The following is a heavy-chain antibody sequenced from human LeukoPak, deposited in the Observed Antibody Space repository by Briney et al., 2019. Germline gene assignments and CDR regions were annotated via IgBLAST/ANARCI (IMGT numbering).Heavy chain of an antibody. D-gene: IGHD3-9*01. CDR1: GYTFTSYG. CDR2: ISAYNGNT. Sequence: ASVKVSCKASGYTFTSYGISWVRQAPGQGLEWMGWISAYNGNTNYAQKLQGRVTMTTDTSTSTAYMELRSLRSDDTAVYYCARGVLTGTGPTYNWFDPWGQGTLVTVSS. CDR3: ARGVLTGTGPTYNWFDP. V-gene: IGHV1-18*01. J-gene: IGHJ5*02.